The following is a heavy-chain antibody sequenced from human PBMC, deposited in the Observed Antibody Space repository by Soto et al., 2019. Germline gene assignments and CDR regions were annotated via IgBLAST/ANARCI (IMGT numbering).Heavy chain of an antibody. V-gene: IGHV4-39*01. D-gene: IGHD1-1*01. J-gene: IGHJ6*02. CDR1: GGSISSSSYY. CDR2: IYYSGST. CDR3: ASGTTSYGMDV. Sequence: SETLSLTCTVSGGSISSSSYYWGWIRQPPGKGLEWIGSIYYSGSTYYNPSLKSRVTISVDTSKNQFSLKLSSVTAADTAVYYCASGTTSYGMDVWGQGTTVTVSS.